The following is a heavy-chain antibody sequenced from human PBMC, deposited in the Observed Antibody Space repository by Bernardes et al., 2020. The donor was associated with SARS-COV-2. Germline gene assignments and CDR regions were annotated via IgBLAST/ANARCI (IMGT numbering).Heavy chain of an antibody. CDR1: GGSIRSYY. J-gene: IGHJ4*02. CDR3: ARGDSGYGGFDY. D-gene: IGHD5-12*01. Sequence: SETLSLTCTVSGGSIRSYYWSWIRQPPGQGLEWIGYIYYSGSTNYNPSLKSRVTISVDTSKNQFSLKLSSVTAADTAVYYCARGDSGYGGFDYWGQGTLVTVSS. CDR2: IYYSGST. V-gene: IGHV4-59*01.